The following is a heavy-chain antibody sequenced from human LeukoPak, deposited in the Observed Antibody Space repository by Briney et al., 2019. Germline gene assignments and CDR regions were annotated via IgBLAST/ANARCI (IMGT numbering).Heavy chain of an antibody. D-gene: IGHD3-3*01. CDR2: INHSGST. Sequence: SSETLSLTCAVYGGSFSGYYWSWIRQPPGKGLEWIGEINHSGSTNYNPSLKSRVTISVDTSKNQFSLKLSSVTAADTAVYYCARGRYYDFWSGYRTRTYYYGMDVWGQGTTVTVSS. V-gene: IGHV4-34*01. J-gene: IGHJ6*02. CDR3: ARGRYYDFWSGYRTRTYYYGMDV. CDR1: GGSFSGYY.